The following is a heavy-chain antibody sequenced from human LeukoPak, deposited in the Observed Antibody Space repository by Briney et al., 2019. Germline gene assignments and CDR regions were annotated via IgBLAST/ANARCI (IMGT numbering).Heavy chain of an antibody. CDR1: GYSFTSYW. V-gene: IGHV5-51*01. CDR3: ARQYYDYVWGSYRLDY. CDR2: IYPGDSDT. J-gene: IGHJ4*02. Sequence: KPGESLKISCKGSGYSFTSYWIGWVRQMPGKGLEWVGTIYPGDSDTRYSPSFQGQVTISADKSISTAYLQWNSLKASDTAMYYCARQYYDYVWGSYRLDYWGQGTLVTVSS. D-gene: IGHD3-16*02.